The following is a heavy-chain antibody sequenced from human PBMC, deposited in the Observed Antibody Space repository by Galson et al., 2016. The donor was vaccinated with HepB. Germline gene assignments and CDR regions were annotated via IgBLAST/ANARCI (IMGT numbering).Heavy chain of an antibody. Sequence: SETLSLTCTVSDGSMNIYYWAWIRQPPGRGLEWIGNIYYTGSTNYNPSLRSRVSISVDMSKNQFSLKLSSVSAADTAVYYCARRGNSHGYGGFFDYWGPGILVTVSS. V-gene: IGHV4-59*01. D-gene: IGHD5-18*01. J-gene: IGHJ4*02. CDR1: DGSMNIYY. CDR3: ARRGNSHGYGGFFDY. CDR2: IYYTGST.